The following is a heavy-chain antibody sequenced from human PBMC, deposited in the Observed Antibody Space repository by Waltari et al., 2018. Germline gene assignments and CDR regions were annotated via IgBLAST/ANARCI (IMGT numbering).Heavy chain of an antibody. Sequence: QVQLVHSGSDLKKPGAPVQVSCKASGDTFRRYNRNWVRQAPGQELEWMVCINSKTGKPAYAQGFTGRFVFSLDTSVSTAYLQISSLKAEDTAVYYCATDVAVARFDYWGQGTLVTVSS. CDR2: INSKTGKP. CDR3: ATDVAVARFDY. D-gene: IGHD6-19*01. J-gene: IGHJ4*02. CDR1: GDTFRRYN. V-gene: IGHV7-4-1*02.